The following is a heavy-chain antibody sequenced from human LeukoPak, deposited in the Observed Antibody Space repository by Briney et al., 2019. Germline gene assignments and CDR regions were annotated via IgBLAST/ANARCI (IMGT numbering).Heavy chain of an antibody. CDR1: GFAFSSYA. CDR3: AKEGFLGTVDY. D-gene: IGHD1-14*01. V-gene: IGHV3-23*01. CDR2: ISGSGGST. J-gene: IGHJ4*02. Sequence: GGSLRLSCAASGFAFSSYAMSWVRQAPGKGLEWVSGISGSGGSTYYADSVKGRFIISRDNSKNTLYLQMNSLRAEDTAVYYCAKEGFLGTVDYWGQGTLVTVSS.